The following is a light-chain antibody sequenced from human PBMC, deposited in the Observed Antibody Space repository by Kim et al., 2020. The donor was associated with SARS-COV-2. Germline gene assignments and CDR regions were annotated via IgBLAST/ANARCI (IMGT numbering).Light chain of an antibody. Sequence: LAPGERATRSCRASQSVSSYLAWYQQKPGQAPRLLIYDTSNRATGIPARFSGSGSGTDFTLTISSLEPDDFAVYYCQQRGKWPLTFGGGTKVEIK. J-gene: IGKJ4*01. V-gene: IGKV3-11*01. CDR3: QQRGKWPLT. CDR1: QSVSSY. CDR2: DTS.